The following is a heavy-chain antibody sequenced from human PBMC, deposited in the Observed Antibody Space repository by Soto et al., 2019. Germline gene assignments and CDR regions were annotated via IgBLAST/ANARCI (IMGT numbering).Heavy chain of an antibody. J-gene: IGHJ4*02. D-gene: IGHD2-2*02. CDR3: ARDDCSSTSCYNYYFDY. CDR1: GYTFTSYA. Sequence: ASVKVSCKASGYTFTSYAMHWVRQAPGQRLEWMGWINAGNGNTKYSQKFQGRVTITRDTSASTAYMELSSLRSEDTAVYYCARDDCSSTSCYNYYFDYWGQGTLVTVSS. V-gene: IGHV1-3*01. CDR2: INAGNGNT.